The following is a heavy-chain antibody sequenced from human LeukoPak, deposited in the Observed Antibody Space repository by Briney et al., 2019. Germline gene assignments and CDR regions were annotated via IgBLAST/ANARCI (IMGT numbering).Heavy chain of an antibody. CDR3: AKFPFGIAVAGTVY. CDR2: VSGSGGST. J-gene: IGHJ4*02. Sequence: GGSLRLSCAASGFTFSSYAMSWVRQAPGKGLEWVSAVSGSGGSTYYADSVKGRFTISRDNSKNTLYLQMNSLRAEDTAVYYCAKFPFGIAVAGTVYWGQGTLVTVSS. D-gene: IGHD6-19*01. CDR1: GFTFSSYA. V-gene: IGHV3-23*01.